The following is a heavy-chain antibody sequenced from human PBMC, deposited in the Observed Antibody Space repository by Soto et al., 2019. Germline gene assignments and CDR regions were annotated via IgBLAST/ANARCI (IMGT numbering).Heavy chain of an antibody. V-gene: IGHV4-30-2*01. CDR2: IYHSGST. D-gene: IGHD3-10*01. J-gene: IGHJ5*02. Sequence: SETLSLTCAVSGGSISSGGYSWSWIRQPPGKGLEWIGYIYHSGSTYYNPSLKSRVTISVDRSKNQFSLKLSSVTAADTAVYYCARFGGTRWFDPWGQGTLVTVSS. CDR3: ARFGGTRWFDP. CDR1: GGSISSGGYS.